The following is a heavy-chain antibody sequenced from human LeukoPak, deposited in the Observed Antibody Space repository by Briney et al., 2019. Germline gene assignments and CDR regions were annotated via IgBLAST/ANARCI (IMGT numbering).Heavy chain of an antibody. D-gene: IGHD3-22*01. CDR3: ARDGYYYDSSGYYYGDFQH. V-gene: IGHV1-69*13. CDR1: GGTFSSYA. CDR2: IIPIFGTA. Sequence: GAPVKVSCKASGGTFSSYAISWVRQAPGQGLEWMGGIIPIFGTANYAQKFQGRVTITADESTSTAYMELSSLRSEDTAVYYCARDGYYYDSSGYYYGDFQHWGQGTLVTVSS. J-gene: IGHJ1*01.